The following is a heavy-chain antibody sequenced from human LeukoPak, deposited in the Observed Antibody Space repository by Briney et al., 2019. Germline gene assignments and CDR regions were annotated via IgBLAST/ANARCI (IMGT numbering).Heavy chain of an antibody. CDR3: AKGAGGFSYYNWFDP. CDR2: IYYSGTT. Sequence: SETLSLTCTVSGGSISSNSHYWGWIRQSPGTGLEGIGSIYYSGTTYYNPSLKRRVTISVATSKNQFSLKPASVTAADTAIYYCAKGAGGFSYYNWFDPWGKGTLVTVSS. D-gene: IGHD5-18*01. CDR1: GGSISSNSHY. J-gene: IGHJ5*02. V-gene: IGHV4-39*07.